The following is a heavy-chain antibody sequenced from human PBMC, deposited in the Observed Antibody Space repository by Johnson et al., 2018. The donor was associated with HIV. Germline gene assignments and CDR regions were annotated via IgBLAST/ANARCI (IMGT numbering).Heavy chain of an antibody. CDR1: GFIFSNYW. J-gene: IGHJ3*01. CDR2: IKEDGSED. D-gene: IGHD6-13*01. Sequence: VYLVESGGGLVQPGGSLRLSCAASGFIFSNYWMSWVRQAPGRGLEWLANIKEDGSEDYYADSVKGRFTISRDNSKNTLYLQMNSLRAEDKAVYYCARRRSYSSSWEPPDDAFDLWGHGTMVIVSA. V-gene: IGHV3-7*05. CDR3: ARRRSYSSSWEPPDDAFDL.